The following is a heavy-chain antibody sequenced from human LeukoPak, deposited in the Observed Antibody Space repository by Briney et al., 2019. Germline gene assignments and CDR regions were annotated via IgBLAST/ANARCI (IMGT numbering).Heavy chain of an antibody. CDR1: GDSISRSNFY. J-gene: IGHJ4*02. CDR3: ASSTTIVTPVFDY. V-gene: IGHV4-39*01. Sequence: PSETLSLTGTVSGDSISRSNFYWGWIRQPPGKGLEWIGSIYYPLNTYYNPSLKSRVTMFLDTSKNQFSLRLSCVTAADTAVYYCASSTTIVTPVFDYWGQGTLVTVSS. CDR2: IYYPLNT. D-gene: IGHD4-23*01.